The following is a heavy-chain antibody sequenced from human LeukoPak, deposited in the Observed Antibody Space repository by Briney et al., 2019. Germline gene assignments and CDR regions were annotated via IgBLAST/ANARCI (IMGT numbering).Heavy chain of an antibody. CDR1: GFTLSGYW. Sequence: GGSLRLSCAASGFTLSGYWMSWVRQAPGKGLEWVANIKQDGSEKYYVDSVKGRFTISRDNAKNSLYLQMNSLRAEDTAVYYCARDLVDGAVVNDYWGQGTLVTVSS. CDR2: IKQDGSEK. CDR3: ARDLVDGAVVNDY. V-gene: IGHV3-7*01. D-gene: IGHD3-22*01. J-gene: IGHJ4*02.